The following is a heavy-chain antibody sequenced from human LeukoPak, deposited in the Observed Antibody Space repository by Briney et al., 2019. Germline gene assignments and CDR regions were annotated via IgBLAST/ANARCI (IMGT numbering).Heavy chain of an antibody. V-gene: IGHV3-74*01. D-gene: IGHD6-13*01. CDR2: IDSDEFTT. CDR1: GFTFSSHW. J-gene: IGHJ3*02. Sequence: PGGSLRLSCAASGFTFSSHWMHWVRQAPGKGLVWVSRIDSDEFTTTYADSVRGRFSISRDNAKNTLYLQMSSLRDEDTAVYYCARAAAGSGAFDIWGQGTRVTVSS. CDR3: ARAAAGSGAFDI.